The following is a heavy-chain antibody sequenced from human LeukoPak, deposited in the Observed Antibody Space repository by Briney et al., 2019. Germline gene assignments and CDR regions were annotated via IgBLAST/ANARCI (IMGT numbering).Heavy chain of an antibody. D-gene: IGHD3-16*01. Sequence: SETLPLTCTVSGGSISSRGFFWGWIRQPPGKGPEWIGSVYYSGATCYNSSLKSRVTISVDTSKNQFSLRLSSATAADTALYYCARDHYYDGRGRFDPWGQGTLVTVSS. CDR2: VYYSGAT. CDR3: ARDHYYDGRGRFDP. CDR1: GGSISSRGFF. V-gene: IGHV4-39*07. J-gene: IGHJ5*02.